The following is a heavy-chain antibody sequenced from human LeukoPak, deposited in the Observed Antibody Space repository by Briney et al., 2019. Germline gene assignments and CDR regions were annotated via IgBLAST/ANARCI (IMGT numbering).Heavy chain of an antibody. D-gene: IGHD6-6*01. J-gene: IGHJ4*02. Sequence: ASVKVSCKASGYTFTSYGISWVRQAPGQGLEWMGIINPSGGSTSYAQKFQGRVTMTRDTSTSTVYMELSSLRSEDTAVYYCARVSINEYSSSSYPDYWGQGTLVTVSS. CDR1: GYTFTSYG. CDR2: INPSGGST. CDR3: ARVSINEYSSSSYPDY. V-gene: IGHV1-46*01.